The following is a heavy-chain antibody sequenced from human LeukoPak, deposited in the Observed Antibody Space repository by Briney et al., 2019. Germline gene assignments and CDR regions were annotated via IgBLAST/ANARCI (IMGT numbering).Heavy chain of an antibody. CDR2: ISSSGSTI. J-gene: IGHJ4*02. V-gene: IGHV3-48*03. CDR3: ARDRDYYGSGSYYNRCFDY. CDR1: GFTFSSYE. Sequence: PGGSLRLSCAASGFTFSSYEMNWVRQAPGKGVEWVSYISSSGSTIYYADSVKGRFTISRDNAKNSLYLQMNSLRAEDTAVYYCARDRDYYGSGSYYNRCFDYWGQGTLVTVSS. D-gene: IGHD3-10*01.